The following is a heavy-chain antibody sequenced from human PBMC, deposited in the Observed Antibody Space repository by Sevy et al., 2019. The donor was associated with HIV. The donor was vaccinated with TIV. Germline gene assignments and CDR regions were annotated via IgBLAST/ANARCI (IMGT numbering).Heavy chain of an antibody. D-gene: IGHD2-2*01. CDR2: TYYRSKWYN. Sequence: QSQTLSLTCAISGDSVSSNSAAWNWIRQSPSRGLEWLGRTYYRSKWYNDYAVSVKSGITINPDTSKNQFSLQLNSVTPEDTAVYYCARNPPYCSSTSCHFDYWGQGTLVTVSS. CDR1: GDSVSSNSAA. V-gene: IGHV6-1*01. J-gene: IGHJ4*02. CDR3: ARNPPYCSSTSCHFDY.